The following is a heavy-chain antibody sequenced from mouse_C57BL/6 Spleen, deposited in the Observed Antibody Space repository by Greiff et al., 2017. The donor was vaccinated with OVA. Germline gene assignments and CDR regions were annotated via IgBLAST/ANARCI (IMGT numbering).Heavy chain of an antibody. CDR1: GYTFTSYW. V-gene: IGHV1-52*01. Sequence: QVQLQQPGAELVRPGSSVKLSCKASGYTFTSYWMHWVKQRPIQGLEWIGNIDPSDSETHYNQKFKDKATLTVDKSSSTAYMQLSSLTSEDSAVYDCARRGYGSSFFDVWGTGTTVTVSS. CDR2: IDPSDSET. J-gene: IGHJ1*03. D-gene: IGHD1-1*01. CDR3: ARRGYGSSFFDV.